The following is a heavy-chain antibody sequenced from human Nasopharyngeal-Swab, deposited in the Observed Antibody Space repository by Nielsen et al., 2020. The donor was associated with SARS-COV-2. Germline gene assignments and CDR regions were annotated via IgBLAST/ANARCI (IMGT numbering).Heavy chain of an antibody. CDR3: ARERGRGGIWNYYYYYMDV. D-gene: IGHD3-10*01. V-gene: IGHV4-39*07. CDR2: IYYSGST. J-gene: IGHJ6*03. CDR1: GGSISSSSYY. Sequence: SETLSLTCTVSGGSISSSSYYWGWIRQPPGKGLEWIGSIYYSGSTYYNPSLKSRVTISVDTSKNQFSLKLSSVTAADTAVYYCARERGRGGIWNYYYYYMDVWGKGTTVIVSS.